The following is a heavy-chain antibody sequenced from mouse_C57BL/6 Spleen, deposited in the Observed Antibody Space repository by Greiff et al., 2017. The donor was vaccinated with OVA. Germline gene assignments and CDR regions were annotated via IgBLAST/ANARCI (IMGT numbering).Heavy chain of an antibody. V-gene: IGHV1-61*01. Sequence: VQLQQPGAELVRPGSSVKLSCKASGYTFTSYWMDWVKQRPGQGLEWIGNIYPSDSETHYNQKFKDKATLTVDKSSSTAYMQLSSLTSEDSAVYYCARSTMVTTRDYWGQGTTLTVSS. D-gene: IGHD2-2*01. CDR1: GYTFTSYW. CDR3: ARSTMVTTRDY. J-gene: IGHJ2*01. CDR2: IYPSDSET.